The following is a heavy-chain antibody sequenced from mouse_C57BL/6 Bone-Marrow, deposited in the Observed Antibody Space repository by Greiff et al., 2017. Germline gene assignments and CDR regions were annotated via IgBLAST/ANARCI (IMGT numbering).Heavy chain of an antibody. Sequence: VQLQQSGAELVRPGASVKLSCKASGYTFTDYEMHWVKQTPVHGLEWIGCLDPENGGTAYNQKFKGKAILTADKSSSTAYMELRSLTSEDSAVYYCTCPDYGGQGTTLTVSS. CDR1: GYTFTDYE. CDR3: TCPDY. J-gene: IGHJ2*01. CDR2: LDPENGGT. V-gene: IGHV1-15*01.